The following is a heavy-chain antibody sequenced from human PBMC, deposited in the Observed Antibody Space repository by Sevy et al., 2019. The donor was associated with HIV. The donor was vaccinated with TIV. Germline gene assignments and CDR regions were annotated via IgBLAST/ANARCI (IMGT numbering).Heavy chain of an antibody. Sequence: ASVKVSCQVSGDSLTELNMYWVRQSPGKGLEWMGGFDPENGGTIYAQIFQGRVTMTEDKSADTAYMELTCLKSEDSAVYFCATARTERNWYGEVFYQYTAIDVWGQGTTVTVSS. J-gene: IGHJ6*02. CDR1: GDSLTELN. D-gene: IGHD3-10*01. CDR2: FDPENGGT. V-gene: IGHV1-24*01. CDR3: ATARTERNWYGEVFYQYTAIDV.